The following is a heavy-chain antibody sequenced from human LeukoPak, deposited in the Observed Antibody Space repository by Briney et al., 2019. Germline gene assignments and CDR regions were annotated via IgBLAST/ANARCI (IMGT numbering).Heavy chain of an antibody. CDR1: GFTFSSYW. CDR2: IKQDGSEK. Sequence: PGGFLRLSCAASGFTFSSYWMSWVRQAPGKGLEWVANIKQDGSEKYYVDSVKGRFTISRDNAKNSLYLQMNSLRAEDTAVYYCATTGYSSSWYYFDFWGQGTLVTVSS. CDR3: ATTGYSSSWYYFDF. D-gene: IGHD6-13*01. J-gene: IGHJ4*02. V-gene: IGHV3-7*01.